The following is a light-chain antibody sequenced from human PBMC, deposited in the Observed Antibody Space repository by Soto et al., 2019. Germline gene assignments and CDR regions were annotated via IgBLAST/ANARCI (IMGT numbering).Light chain of an antibody. Sequence: QSALTQAPSASGSPGQSATISCAGTSNDVGRFNYVSWYQRHPGKAPKLIIYEVNKRPSGVPDRFSGSKSGNTASLTVSGLQAEDEADYFCSSFVHGTSYVFGTGTKVTVL. CDR2: EVN. J-gene: IGLJ1*01. CDR1: SNDVGRFNY. V-gene: IGLV2-8*01. CDR3: SSFVHGTSYV.